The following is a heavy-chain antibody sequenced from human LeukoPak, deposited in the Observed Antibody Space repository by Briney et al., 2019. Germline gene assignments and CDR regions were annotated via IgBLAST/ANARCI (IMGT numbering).Heavy chain of an antibody. V-gene: IGHV3-30*19. D-gene: IGHD3-22*01. CDR3: ARDGRGYYDSSGYLDY. CDR2: ISYDGSNK. Sequence: GGALRLSCAASGFTFSSYGMHWVRQAPGKGLEWVAVISYDGSNKYYADSVKGRFTISRDNSKNTLYLQMNSLRAEDTAVYYCARDGRGYYDSSGYLDYWGQGTLVTVSS. CDR1: GFTFSSYG. J-gene: IGHJ4*02.